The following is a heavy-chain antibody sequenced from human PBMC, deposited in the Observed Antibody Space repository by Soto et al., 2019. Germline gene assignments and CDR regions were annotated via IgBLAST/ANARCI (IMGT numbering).Heavy chain of an antibody. D-gene: IGHD2-2*01. V-gene: IGHV4-34*01. J-gene: IGHJ6*02. CDR2: INHSGST. CDR3: ASSTSCYACGYYYGMDV. Sequence: SEXLSLTCAVYGGSFSGYYWTWIRQPPGTGLEWIGEINHSGSTNYNPSLKSRVTISVDTSKNQFSLKLTSVTAADTAVYYCASSTSCYACGYYYGMDVWGQGTTVTVSS. CDR1: GGSFSGYY.